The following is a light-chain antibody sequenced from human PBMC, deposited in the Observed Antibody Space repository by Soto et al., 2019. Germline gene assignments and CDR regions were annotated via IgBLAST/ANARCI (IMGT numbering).Light chain of an antibody. CDR2: AAS. Sequence: AIRITQSPSSFSASTGARVPITCRASQGISSYLAWYQQKPGKAPKLLIYAASTLQSGVPSRFSGSGSGTDLTLTISCLQSEDCETYDGQQYYSYPRTFGQGTKVDIK. CDR1: QGISSY. J-gene: IGKJ1*01. V-gene: IGKV1-8*01. CDR3: QQYYSYPRT.